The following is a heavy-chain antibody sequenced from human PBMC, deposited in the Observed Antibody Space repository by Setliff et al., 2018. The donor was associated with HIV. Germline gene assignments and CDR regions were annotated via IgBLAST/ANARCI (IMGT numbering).Heavy chain of an antibody. CDR2: IRGNGKDT. D-gene: IGHD2-15*01. Sequence: QPGGSLRLSCAAAGFTFSSFEMNWVRQSPGKGLEWLSYIRGNGKDTYYAESVKGRFAISRDNAKNSLYLQMSSLRVEDTAVYYCVAFRVQDNYWGQGTLVTVSS. CDR1: GFTFSSFE. V-gene: IGHV3-48*03. CDR3: VAFRVQDNY. J-gene: IGHJ4*02.